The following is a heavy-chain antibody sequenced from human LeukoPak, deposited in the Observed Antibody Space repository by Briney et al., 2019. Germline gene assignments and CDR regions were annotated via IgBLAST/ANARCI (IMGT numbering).Heavy chain of an antibody. D-gene: IGHD6-13*01. CDR2: ISYDGSNK. V-gene: IGHV3-30*04. CDR1: GFTFSSYA. Sequence: GGSLRLSCAASGFTFSSYAMHWVRQAPGKGLEWVAVISYDGSNKYYADSVKGRSTISRDNSKNTLYLQMNSLRAEDTAVYYCAKDLSSSWYDYYFDYWGQGTLVTVSS. CDR3: AKDLSSSWYDYYFDY. J-gene: IGHJ4*02.